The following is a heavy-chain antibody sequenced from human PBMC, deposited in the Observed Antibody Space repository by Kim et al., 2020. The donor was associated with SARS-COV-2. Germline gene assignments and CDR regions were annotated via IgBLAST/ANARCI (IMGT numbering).Heavy chain of an antibody. CDR2: IIPIFGTA. CDR3: ARGPVWGRTLYGMDV. CDR1: GGTFSSYA. J-gene: IGHJ6*02. Sequence: SVKVSCKASGGTFSSYAISWVRQAPGQGLEWMGGIIPIFGTANYAQKFQGRVTITADESTSTAYMELSSLRSEDTAVYYCARGPVWGRTLYGMDVWGQGTTVTVSS. D-gene: IGHD3-16*01. V-gene: IGHV1-69*13.